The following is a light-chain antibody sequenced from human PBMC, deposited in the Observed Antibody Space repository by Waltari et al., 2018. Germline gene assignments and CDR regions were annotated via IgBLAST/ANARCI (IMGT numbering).Light chain of an antibody. CDR3: ATWDDRLDNVV. J-gene: IGLJ2*01. Sequence: QSVLTQPPSASGTPGQRVTISCSGSRSNIGSHTVNWYQQLPGTAPKFLISSNNHRPSGVPDRFSGSKSGTSASLAISGLQSEDEADYYCATWDDRLDNVVFGGGTKLTVL. CDR2: SNN. V-gene: IGLV1-44*01. CDR1: RSNIGSHT.